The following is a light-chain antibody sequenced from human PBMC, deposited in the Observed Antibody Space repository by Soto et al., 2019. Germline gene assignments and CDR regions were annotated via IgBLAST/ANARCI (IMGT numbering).Light chain of an antibody. CDR3: QQGSDGRRLT. CDR1: QSVSSN. CDR2: GES. Sequence: EIVMTQSPATLSVSPGERVTLSCRASQSVSSNLAWYQHKPGQPPRIHIYGESTRATGIPARFSGSGSGTDFTLSISRLQSEDFEGYVGQQGSDGRRLTCGQATGLEIK. V-gene: IGKV3-15*01. J-gene: IGKJ5*01.